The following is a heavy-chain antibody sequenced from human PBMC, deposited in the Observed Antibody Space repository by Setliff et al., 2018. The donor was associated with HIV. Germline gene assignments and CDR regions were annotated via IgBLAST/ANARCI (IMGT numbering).Heavy chain of an antibody. Sequence: SETLSLTCTVSGVSISSGGYYWNWIRQHPGKGLEWIGYISSRGSTYYNPSLKSRITMSVDTSQNQVSLKLNSVTAADTAVYYCARDEGVVAATETYYYNGLDVWGQGTTVTVS. J-gene: IGHJ6*02. CDR2: ISSRGST. CDR1: GVSISSGGYY. CDR3: ARDEGVVAATETYYYNGLDV. V-gene: IGHV4-31*03. D-gene: IGHD2-15*01.